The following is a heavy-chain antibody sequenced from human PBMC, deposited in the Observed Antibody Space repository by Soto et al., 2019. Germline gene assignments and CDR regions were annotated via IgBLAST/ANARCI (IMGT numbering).Heavy chain of an antibody. Sequence: QVRLQESGPGLVKPSGTLSLTCLVSGGSMSSPNWWSWVRQAPGKGLEWIAEMHHSGATNYNPSLKTRVIISKDKSKNQFSLNLSSVTAADTAVYYCATGRRYYYGSGGMWDSWGRGALVTVSS. J-gene: IGHJ4*02. D-gene: IGHD3-10*01. CDR1: GGSMSSPNW. CDR2: MHHSGAT. V-gene: IGHV4-4*02. CDR3: ATGRRYYYGSGGMWDS.